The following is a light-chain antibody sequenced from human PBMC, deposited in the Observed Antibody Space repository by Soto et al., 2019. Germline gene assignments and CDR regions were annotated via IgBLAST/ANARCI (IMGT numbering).Light chain of an antibody. CDR2: GAS. J-gene: IGKJ1*01. CDR1: QSVSDK. V-gene: IGKV3-20*01. CDR3: QQYGSSPTWT. Sequence: ELVRTPSPTTLSASPCQRATLSGGPSQSVSDKLAWYQQKPGQAPRLLIYGASNRATGIPDRFSGSGSGTDFTLTISRLEPEDSAVYYCQQYGSSPTWTFGQGTKVDIK.